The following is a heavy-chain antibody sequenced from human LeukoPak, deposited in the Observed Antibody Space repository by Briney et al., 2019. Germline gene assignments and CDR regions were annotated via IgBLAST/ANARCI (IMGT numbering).Heavy chain of an antibody. CDR1: GGSISYYY. CDR2: IYYSGTT. CDR3: AREDPQTTVPEGMDV. J-gene: IGHJ6*02. D-gene: IGHD4-17*01. V-gene: IGHV4-59*01. Sequence: SETLSLTCAVSGGSISYYYWSWIRQSPGKELEWIGYIYYSGTTNYNPSLKSRVTISVDPSKNQFSLQQRSVTAADTAVYYCAREDPQTTVPEGMDVWGQGTTVTVSS.